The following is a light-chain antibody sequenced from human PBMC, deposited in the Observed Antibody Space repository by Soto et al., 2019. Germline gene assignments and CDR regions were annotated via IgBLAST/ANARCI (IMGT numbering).Light chain of an antibody. V-gene: IGKV1-12*01. J-gene: IGKJ4*02. CDR2: GAS. Sequence: DIQMTQSPSSVSASVGDRVIISCRASQAFSNLLAWYQQKTGKAPKLLIYGASTLQGGVTSRFSGSESGTEFTLTISSVQAEGFATYYCQHATTFPLTFGGGTKVDIK. CDR1: QAFSNL. CDR3: QHATTFPLT.